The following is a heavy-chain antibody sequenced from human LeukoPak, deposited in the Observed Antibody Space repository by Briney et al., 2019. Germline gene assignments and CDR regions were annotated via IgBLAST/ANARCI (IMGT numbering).Heavy chain of an antibody. J-gene: IGHJ4*02. V-gene: IGHV3-21*01. CDR2: ISSSSSYI. Sequence: GGSLRLSCAASGFTFSSYSMNWVRQAPGKGLEWVSSISSSSSYIYYADSVKGRFTISRDNAKNSLYLQMNSLRAEDTAVYYCARGGFGELKDFDHWGQGTLVTVSS. D-gene: IGHD3-10*01. CDR1: GFTFSSYS. CDR3: ARGGFGELKDFDH.